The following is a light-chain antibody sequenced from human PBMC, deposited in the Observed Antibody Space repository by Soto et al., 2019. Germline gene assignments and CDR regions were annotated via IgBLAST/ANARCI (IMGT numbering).Light chain of an antibody. CDR2: GTS. V-gene: IGKV3-15*01. J-gene: IGKJ1*01. CDR1: QSISSN. Sequence: EIVMTQSPATLSVSPGERATLFCRASQSISSNLAWYQQKAGQAPRLLIYGTSTRATGIPARFSGSGSGTEFTLTISSLQSEDFAVYYCLQRSGWPWTFGQGTKVEIK. CDR3: LQRSGWPWT.